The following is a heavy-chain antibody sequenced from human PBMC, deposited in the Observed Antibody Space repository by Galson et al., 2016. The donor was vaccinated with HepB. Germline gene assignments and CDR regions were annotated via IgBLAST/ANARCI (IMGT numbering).Heavy chain of an antibody. J-gene: IGHJ6*02. Sequence: VKKAGESLKISCKASGYSFPYYWICWARQMPGKGLEWLGNIYPGDSAIRYSPSFQGQVTIAVDKSISTAFLQWGSLKASDTAMYYCAGQYNFWSGYSESYYGMDVWGQGTTVTVSS. CDR3: AGQYNFWSGYSESYYGMDV. V-gene: IGHV5-51*01. D-gene: IGHD3-3*01. CDR2: IYPGDSAI. CDR1: GYSFPYYW.